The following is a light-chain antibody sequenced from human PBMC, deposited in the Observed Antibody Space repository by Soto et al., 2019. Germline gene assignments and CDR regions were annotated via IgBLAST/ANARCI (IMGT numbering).Light chain of an antibody. J-gene: IGKJ3*01. CDR3: QQTSSAPFT. Sequence: DIVMTQSPDSPAVSLGERATINCKSSQSILYTSNNKNCLAWYQQKPGQPPKLLIYWASTRESGVPVRFSGSGSGTDFTLTITSLQPEDFATYYCQQTSSAPFTFGPGTKVDIK. V-gene: IGKV4-1*01. CDR1: QSILYTSNNKNC. CDR2: WAS.